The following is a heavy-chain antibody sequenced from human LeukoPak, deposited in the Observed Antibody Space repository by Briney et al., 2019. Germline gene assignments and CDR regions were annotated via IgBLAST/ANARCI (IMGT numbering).Heavy chain of an antibody. CDR3: ANAHRYFDWSLYFDY. Sequence: GGSLRLSCAASGFTFSSYGMHWVRQAPGKGLEWVAFIRYDGSNKYYADSVKGRFTISRDNSKNTLYLQMNSLRAEDTAVYYCANAHRYFDWSLYFDYWGQGTLVTVSS. D-gene: IGHD3-9*01. V-gene: IGHV3-30*02. CDR2: IRYDGSNK. J-gene: IGHJ4*02. CDR1: GFTFSSYG.